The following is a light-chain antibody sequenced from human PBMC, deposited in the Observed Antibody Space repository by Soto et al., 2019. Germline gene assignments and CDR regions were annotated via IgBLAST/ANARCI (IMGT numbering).Light chain of an antibody. J-gene: IGKJ3*01. CDR3: MQALQPLT. CDR1: QSLLHSNGYNY. Sequence: DIVMTQSPLSLPVTPGEPASISCRSSQSLLHSNGYNYLDWYLQKPGQSPQLLIYLCSNRASGVPDRFSGGGSGTDFTLKISRVEAEDVGVYYCMQALQPLTFGPGTKVDIK. CDR2: LCS. V-gene: IGKV2-28*01.